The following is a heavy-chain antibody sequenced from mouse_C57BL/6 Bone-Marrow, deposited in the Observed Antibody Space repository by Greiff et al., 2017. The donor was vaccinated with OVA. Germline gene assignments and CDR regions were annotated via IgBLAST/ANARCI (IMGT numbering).Heavy chain of an antibody. CDR3: AREGSSYDWYFDV. CDR2: IYPRSGNT. V-gene: IGHV1-81*01. D-gene: IGHD1-1*01. J-gene: IGHJ1*03. CDR1: GYTFTSYG. Sequence: QVQLKQSGAELARPGASVKLSCKASGYTFTSYGISWVKQRTGQGLEWIGEIYPRSGNTYYNEKFKGKATLTADKASSTAYMELRSLTSEDSAVYVCAREGSSYDWYFDVWGTGTTVTVSS.